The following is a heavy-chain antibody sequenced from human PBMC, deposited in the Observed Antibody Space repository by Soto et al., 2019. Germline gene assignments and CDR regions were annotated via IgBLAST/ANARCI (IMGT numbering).Heavy chain of an antibody. D-gene: IGHD5-12*01. V-gene: IGHV3-33*01. Sequence: GGSLRLSCAASGFTFSSYGMHWVRQAPGKGLEWVAVIWYDGSNKYYADSVKGRFTISRDNSKNSLYLQMNSLRAEDTAVYYCARAPERLVATDYYFDYWGQGTLVTVSS. CDR2: IWYDGSNK. CDR1: GFTFSSYG. J-gene: IGHJ4*02. CDR3: ARAPERLVATDYYFDY.